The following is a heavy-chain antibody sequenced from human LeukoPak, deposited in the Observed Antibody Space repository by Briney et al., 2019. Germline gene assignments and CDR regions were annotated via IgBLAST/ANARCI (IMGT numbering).Heavy chain of an antibody. V-gene: IGHV4-39*01. Sequence: SETLSLTCTVSGGSISSSSYYWGWIRQPPGKGLEWIGTIYYSGDTYYNPSLKSRVTISVDTSKNQFSLKLSSVTAADTALYYCARQMYYYDSGSYNYYYYMDVWGKGTTVTVSS. CDR2: IYYSGDT. CDR1: GGSISSSSYY. CDR3: ARQMYYYDSGSYNYYYYMDV. D-gene: IGHD3-10*01. J-gene: IGHJ6*03.